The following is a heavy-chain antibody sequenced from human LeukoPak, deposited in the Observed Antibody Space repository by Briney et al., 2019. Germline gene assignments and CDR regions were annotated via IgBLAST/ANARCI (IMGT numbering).Heavy chain of an antibody. CDR2: ISYSGST. CDR3: ARRRYLTSGSFDY. J-gene: IGHJ4*02. Sequence: SETLSLICNVSVGSISNYYWSWIRQSPGKGLEWIGYISYSGSTNYNPSLKSRVSISVDTSKNHFSLQLTSVTAADTAVYYCARRRYLTSGSFDYWGQGTLVTVSS. D-gene: IGHD3-10*01. CDR1: VGSISNYY. V-gene: IGHV4-59*01.